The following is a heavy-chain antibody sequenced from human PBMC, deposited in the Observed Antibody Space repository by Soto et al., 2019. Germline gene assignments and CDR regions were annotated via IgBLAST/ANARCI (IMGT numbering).Heavy chain of an antibody. CDR1: GYTFTSYD. V-gene: IGHV1-8*01. Sequence: ASVKVSCKASGYTFTSYDINWVRQATGQGLEWMGWMNPNSGNTGYAQKFQGRVTMTRNTSISTAYMELSSLTAADTAVYYCARVYSVNYLGYFDYWGQGALVTVSS. CDR2: MNPNSGNT. J-gene: IGHJ4*02. CDR3: ARVYSVNYLGYFDY. D-gene: IGHD6-13*01.